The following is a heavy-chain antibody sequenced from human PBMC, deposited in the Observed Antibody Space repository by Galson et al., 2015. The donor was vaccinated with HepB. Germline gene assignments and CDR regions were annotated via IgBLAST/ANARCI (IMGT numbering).Heavy chain of an antibody. D-gene: IGHD2-2*01. CDR2: INPNSGGT. V-gene: IGHV1-2*02. CDR3: ARGGDIVVVPAAPIDY. Sequence: SVKVSCKASGYTFTGYYMHWVRQAPGQGLEWMGWINPNSGGTNYAQKFQGRITMTRDTSISTAYMELSRLRSDDTAVYYCARGGDIVVVPAAPIDYWGQGTLVTVSS. CDR1: GYTFTGYY. J-gene: IGHJ4*02.